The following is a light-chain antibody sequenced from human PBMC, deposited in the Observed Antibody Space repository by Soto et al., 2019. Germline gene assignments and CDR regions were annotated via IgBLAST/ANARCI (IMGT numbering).Light chain of an antibody. CDR3: QQYNNWWT. CDR1: QSVGGTF. Sequence: EIVLTQSPGPLSLSPGEGATLSCRASQSVGGTFLAWYQQKGGQAPRLLIHGASTRATGIPARFSGSGSGTEFTLTISSLQSEDFAVYYCQQYNNWWTFGQGTKVDI. J-gene: IGKJ1*01. V-gene: IGKV3-15*01. CDR2: GAS.